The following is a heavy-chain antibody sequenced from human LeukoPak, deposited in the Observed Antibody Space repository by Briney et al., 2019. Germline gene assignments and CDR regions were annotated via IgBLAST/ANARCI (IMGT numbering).Heavy chain of an antibody. V-gene: IGHV1-58*01. CDR3: AADKVATSPKEYYYYGMDV. D-gene: IGHD5-12*01. CDR2: IVVGSGNT. J-gene: IGHJ6*02. Sequence: SVTVSCTASGFTFTSSAVQWVRQARGQRLEWIGWIVVGSGNTNYAQKFQERVTITRDMSTSTAYMELSSLRSEDTAVYYCAADKVATSPKEYYYYGMDVWGQGTTVTVSS. CDR1: GFTFTSSA.